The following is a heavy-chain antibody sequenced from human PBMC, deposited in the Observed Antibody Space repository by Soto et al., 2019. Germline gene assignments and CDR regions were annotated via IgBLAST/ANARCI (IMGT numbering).Heavy chain of an antibody. CDR1: GYTFTSYG. D-gene: IGHD3-10*01. J-gene: IGHJ6*02. Sequence: ASVKVSCKASGYTFTSYGISWVRQAPGQGLEWMGWISAYNGNTNYAQKLQGRVTMTTDTSTSTAYRDLRRLRADDTAGYYCARALLWFGELPKNDYCYGMDVRGQRTTVTVPS. CDR3: ARALLWFGELPKNDYCYGMDV. CDR2: ISAYNGNT. V-gene: IGHV1-18*01.